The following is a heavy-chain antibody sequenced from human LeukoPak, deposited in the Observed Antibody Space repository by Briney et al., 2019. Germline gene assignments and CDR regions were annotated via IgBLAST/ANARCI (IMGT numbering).Heavy chain of an antibody. CDR1: GGSISSYY. CDR3: AREVPAADNWFDP. J-gene: IGHJ5*02. D-gene: IGHD2-2*01. CDR2: IYYSGST. V-gene: IGHV4-59*01. Sequence: KPSETLSLTCTVSGGSISSYYWSWIRQPPGKGLEWIGYIYYSGSTNYNPSLKSRVTISVDTPKNQFSLKLSSVTAADTAVYYCAREVPAADNWFDPWGQGTLVTVSS.